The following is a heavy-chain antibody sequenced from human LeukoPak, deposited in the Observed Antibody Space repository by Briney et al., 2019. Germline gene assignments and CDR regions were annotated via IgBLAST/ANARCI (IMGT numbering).Heavy chain of an antibody. J-gene: IGHJ4*02. CDR2: IGVAVNT. CDR3: ARQNTPHGNFDY. D-gene: IGHD1-26*01. Sequence: GGSLRLSCAAPGFTFSSYDMHWVRQATGKGLEWVSAIGVAVNTFYSGSVKGRFTISRENAKNSLYLLMTSLRAEDTAVYYCARQNTPHGNFDYWGQGILVTVSS. CDR1: GFTFSSYD. V-gene: IGHV3-13*01.